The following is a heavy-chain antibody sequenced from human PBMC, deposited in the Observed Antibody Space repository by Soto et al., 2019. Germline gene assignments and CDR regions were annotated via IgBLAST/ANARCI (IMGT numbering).Heavy chain of an antibody. CDR3: ARAPPGY. CDR1: GFAFSFCA. V-gene: IGHV3-66*01. J-gene: IGHJ4*02. CDR2: IYSGGST. Sequence: GGSLRLSCAASGFAFSFCAMSWVRQAPGKGLEWVSVIYSGGSTYYADSVKGRFTISRDNSKNTLYLQMNSLRAEDTAVYYCARAPPGYWGQGTLVTVSS.